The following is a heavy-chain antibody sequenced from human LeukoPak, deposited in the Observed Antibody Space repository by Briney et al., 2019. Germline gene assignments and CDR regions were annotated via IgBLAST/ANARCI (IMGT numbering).Heavy chain of an antibody. V-gene: IGHV3-30*19. J-gene: IGHJ4*02. Sequence: GGSLRLSCAASGFTFSSYGMHWVRQAPGKGLEWVAVISYDGSNKYYADSVKGRFTISRDNSKNTLYLQMNSLRAEDTAVYYCARVGGLYGDFMDYWGQGTLVTVSS. D-gene: IGHD4-17*01. CDR2: ISYDGSNK. CDR3: ARVGGLYGDFMDY. CDR1: GFTFSSYG.